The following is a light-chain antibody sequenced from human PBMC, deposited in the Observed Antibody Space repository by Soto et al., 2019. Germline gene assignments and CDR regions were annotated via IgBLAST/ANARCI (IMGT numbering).Light chain of an antibody. CDR3: SSYTTSSTLVI. Sequence: QSALTQPASVSGSPGQSITISCIGTSSDVGAYNYVSWFQQHPGKTPKLMIYDVSNRPSGVSNRFSGSKSGNTASLTISGLQAEDEADYYCSSYTTSSTLVIFGGGTKVTVL. V-gene: IGLV2-14*03. CDR1: SSDVGAYNY. J-gene: IGLJ2*01. CDR2: DVS.